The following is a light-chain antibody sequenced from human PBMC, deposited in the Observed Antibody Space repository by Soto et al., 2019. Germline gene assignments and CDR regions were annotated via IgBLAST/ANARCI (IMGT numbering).Light chain of an antibody. CDR3: QHYGDSVWT. J-gene: IGKJ1*01. Sequence: EIVLTQSPGTLSLSPGEGATLSCRTSQSVNSGFLAWYQKKPGQAPRLLLYGISSRAIGIPDRFSGSGSGTDFTLTINRLEPDDFAVYYCQHYGDSVWTFGRGTKVEI. CDR1: QSVNSGF. V-gene: IGKV3-20*01. CDR2: GIS.